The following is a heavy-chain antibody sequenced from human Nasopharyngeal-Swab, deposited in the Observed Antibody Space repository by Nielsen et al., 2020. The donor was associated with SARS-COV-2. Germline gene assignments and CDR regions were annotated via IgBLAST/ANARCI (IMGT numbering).Heavy chain of an antibody. CDR1: GGSISSGDYY. D-gene: IGHD5-18*01. CDR2: IYYSGST. V-gene: IGHV4-30-4*08. Sequence: SETLSLTCTVSGGSISSGDYYWSWIRQLPGKGLEWIGYIYYSGSTYYNPSLKSRVTISVDTSKNQFSLKLSSVTAADTAVYYCARTDGYSYGYYFDYWGQGTLVTVSS. CDR3: ARTDGYSYGYYFDY. J-gene: IGHJ4*02.